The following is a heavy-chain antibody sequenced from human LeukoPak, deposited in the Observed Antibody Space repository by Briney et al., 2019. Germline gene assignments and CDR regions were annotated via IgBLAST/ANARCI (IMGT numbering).Heavy chain of an antibody. CDR2: INDSGST. D-gene: IGHD1-1*01. V-gene: IGHV4-34*01. Sequence: SETLSLTCAVYGGSFSGYYWSWIRQPQGKGLEWIGEINDSGSTKYNPSLKSRVTVSVDTSKNQFSLKVTSVTAADTAVYYCARYRVTETTFRYYYHGMDVWGQGTTVTVSS. CDR1: GGSFSGYY. CDR3: ARYRVTETTFRYYYHGMDV. J-gene: IGHJ6*02.